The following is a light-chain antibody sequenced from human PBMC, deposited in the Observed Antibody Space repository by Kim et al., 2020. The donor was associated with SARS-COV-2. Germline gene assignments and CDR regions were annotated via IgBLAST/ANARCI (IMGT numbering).Light chain of an antibody. V-gene: IGKV1-8*01. CDR3: QQYYSSSFA. J-gene: IGKJ5*01. CDR2: AAS. Sequence: ASTGDRVTITCRASQNIKSYLAWYQQKPGKAPKLLIYAASTLQNGVPSRFSGSGSGTDFSLTISCLQSDDFATYFCQQYYSSSFAFGQGTRLEIK. CDR1: QNIKSY.